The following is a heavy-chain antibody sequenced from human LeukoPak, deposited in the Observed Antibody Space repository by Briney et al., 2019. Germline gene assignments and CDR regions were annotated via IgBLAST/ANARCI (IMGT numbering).Heavy chain of an antibody. CDR3: AVKGGYCVSTSCFSPFDF. V-gene: IGHV3-23*01. D-gene: IGHD2-2*01. CDR2: ISGSGGST. Sequence: PGGSLRLSCAASGFTFSSYAMSWVRQAPGKGLEWVSAISGSGGSTYYADSVKGRFAISRDNSKNTLYLQMSSLRAEDTAVYYCAVKGGYCVSTSCFSPFDFWGQGTLVTVSS. CDR1: GFTFSSYA. J-gene: IGHJ4*02.